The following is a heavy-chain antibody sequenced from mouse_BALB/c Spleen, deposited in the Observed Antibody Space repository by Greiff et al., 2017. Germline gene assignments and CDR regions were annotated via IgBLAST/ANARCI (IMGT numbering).Heavy chain of an antibody. CDR3: ANGVVATDYAMDY. CDR2: ISSGSSTI. J-gene: IGHJ4*01. V-gene: IGHV5-17*02. D-gene: IGHD1-1*01. Sequence: EVQLVESGGGLVQPGGSRKLSCAASGFTFSSFGMHWVRQAPEKGLEWVAYISSGSSTIYYADTVKGRFTISRDNPKNTLFLQMTSLRSEDTAMYYCANGVVATDYAMDYWGQGTSVTVSS. CDR1: GFTFSSFG.